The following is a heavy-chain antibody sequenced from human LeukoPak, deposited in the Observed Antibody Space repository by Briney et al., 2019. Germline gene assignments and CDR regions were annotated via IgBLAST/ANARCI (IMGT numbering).Heavy chain of an antibody. Sequence: APVKVSCKASGYTFTSYGISWVRQAPGQGLEWMGWISAYNGNTNYAQKLQGRVTMTTDTSTSTAYMELRSLRSDDTAVYYCARDTLLRYFDWLLRTQYYYYGMDVWGQGTTVTVSS. V-gene: IGHV1-18*01. J-gene: IGHJ6*02. CDR1: GYTFTSYG. CDR2: ISAYNGNT. D-gene: IGHD3-9*01. CDR3: ARDTLLRYFDWLLRTQYYYYGMDV.